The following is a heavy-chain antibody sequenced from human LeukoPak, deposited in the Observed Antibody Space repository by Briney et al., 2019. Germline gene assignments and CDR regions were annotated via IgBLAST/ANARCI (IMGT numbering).Heavy chain of an antibody. CDR1: GFTFSTCW. J-gene: IGHJ4*02. Sequence: EGSLRLSCAASGFTFSTCWMHWVRQAPGKGLVWVSRINSDGSSVTYADSVKGRFTISRDNAKNTLYLQMNRLRVEDTAVYFCARSDYGDNYWGQGTLVTVSS. CDR2: INSDGSSV. D-gene: IGHD4-17*01. CDR3: ARSDYGDNY. V-gene: IGHV3-74*01.